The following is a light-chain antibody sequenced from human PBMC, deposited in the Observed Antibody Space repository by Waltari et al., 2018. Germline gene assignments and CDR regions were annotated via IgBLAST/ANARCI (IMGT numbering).Light chain of an antibody. Sequence: QAVLTQPASLSASPGASANLTCTSRSGSNVGTYRIYWYQQKPGSPHQYLLRYKSDSDKQQGSGVPRRFSGSKDASANAGILLISGLQSEDEADYYCMIWHISALLFGGGTKLTVL. J-gene: IGLJ3*02. CDR2: YKSDSDK. CDR3: MIWHISALL. CDR1: SGSNVGTYR. V-gene: IGLV5-45*01.